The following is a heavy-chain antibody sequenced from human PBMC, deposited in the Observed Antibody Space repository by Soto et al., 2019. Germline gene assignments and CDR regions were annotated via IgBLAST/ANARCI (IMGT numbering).Heavy chain of an antibody. J-gene: IGHJ4*02. CDR1: GFTFSSYG. D-gene: IGHD1-26*01. CDR2: ISYDGSNK. CDR3: VILALGKFDF. V-gene: IGHV3-30*03. Sequence: SCAASGFTFSSYGMHWVRQAPGKGLEWVAVISYDGSNKYYADSVKGRFTISRDNSKNTLYLQMNSLRAEDTALYYCVILALGKFDFWGQGTLVTVSS.